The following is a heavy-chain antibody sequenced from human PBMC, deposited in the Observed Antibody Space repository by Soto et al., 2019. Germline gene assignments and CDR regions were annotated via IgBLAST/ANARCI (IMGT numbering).Heavy chain of an antibody. V-gene: IGHV4-59*01. Sequence: QMQLQESGPGLVKPSETLSLICSVSGDSITAYYLSWLRQSPGKELEWIGYIYHNGETNYNPSLKTRVTISADTSKTQFSLRLSSVTAADTGVYYCVRDKGGEFLKGSGMDVWGQGTTVIVSS. CDR3: VRDKGGEFLKGSGMDV. J-gene: IGHJ6*02. CDR2: IYHNGET. D-gene: IGHD3-10*01. CDR1: GDSITAYY.